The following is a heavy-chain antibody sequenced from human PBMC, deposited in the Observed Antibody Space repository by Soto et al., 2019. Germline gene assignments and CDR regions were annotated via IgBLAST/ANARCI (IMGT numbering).Heavy chain of an antibody. CDR1: GGSFSRHY. J-gene: IGHJ4*02. CDR2: INHSGGT. D-gene: IGHD3-22*01. CDR3: ARGSVDTVHSSVLYEY. Sequence: SETLSLTCAVYGGSFSRHYWSWIRQPPGKGLEWIGEINHSGGTSYNPSLKSRVTISVDTSKSQFSLKLTSVTAADRAVYYCARGSVDTVHSSVLYEYWGQGTPVTVSS. V-gene: IGHV4-34*01.